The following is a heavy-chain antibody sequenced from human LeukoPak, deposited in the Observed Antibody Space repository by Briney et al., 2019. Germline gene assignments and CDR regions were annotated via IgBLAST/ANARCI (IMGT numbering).Heavy chain of an antibody. CDR2: MNPNSGNT. V-gene: IGHV1-8*01. D-gene: IGHD4-11*01. CDR1: GYTFTGYD. Sequence: GASVKVSCKASGYTFTGYDINWVRQASGRGLEWLGWMNPNSGNTGYAQRCQGRVTMTRDTSISTAYMELTSLRSEDTAVYYCARDDYPYGRDVWGQGTTVTVSS. CDR3: ARDDYPYGRDV. J-gene: IGHJ6*02.